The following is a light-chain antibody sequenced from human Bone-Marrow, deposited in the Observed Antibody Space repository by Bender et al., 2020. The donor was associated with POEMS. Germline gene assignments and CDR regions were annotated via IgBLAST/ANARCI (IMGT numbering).Light chain of an antibody. CDR1: SSDVGGSNY. Sequence: QSALTQPASVSGSPGQSITISCTGTSSDVGGSNYVSWYQQHPGQAPKLIIYDVSNRPSWVSSRFSGSKSGNSASLTISSLQAEDEADYYCSSYALSGTYVFGSGTQVTVL. J-gene: IGLJ1*01. CDR2: DVS. V-gene: IGLV2-14*03. CDR3: SSYALSGTYV.